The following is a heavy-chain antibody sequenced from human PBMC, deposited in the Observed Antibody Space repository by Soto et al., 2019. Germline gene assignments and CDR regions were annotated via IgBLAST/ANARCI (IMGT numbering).Heavy chain of an antibody. Sequence: ASVKVSCKASGYTFTSYAMHWVRQAPGQRLEWMGWINAGNGNTKYSQKFQGRVTITRDTSASTAYMELSSLRSEDTAVYYCASESYDSSGYHYVLGYYGMDVWGQGTTVTVSS. CDR3: ASESYDSSGYHYVLGYYGMDV. D-gene: IGHD3-22*01. CDR2: INAGNGNT. CDR1: GYTFTSYA. V-gene: IGHV1-3*01. J-gene: IGHJ6*02.